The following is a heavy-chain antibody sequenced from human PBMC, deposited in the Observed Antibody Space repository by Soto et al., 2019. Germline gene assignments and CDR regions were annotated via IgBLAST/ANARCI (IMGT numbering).Heavy chain of an antibody. V-gene: IGHV4-39*01. D-gene: IGHD6-25*01. CDR2: IYYSGST. CDR3: ARFGGLFDY. J-gene: IGHJ4*02. Sequence: SEPLSLTCTVSCGSISSSYYWGWIRQPPGKGLEWIGSIYYSGSTYYNPSLKSRVTISVDTSKNQFSLKLSSVTAADTAVYYCARFGGLFDYWGQGTLVTSPQ. CDR1: CGSISSSYY.